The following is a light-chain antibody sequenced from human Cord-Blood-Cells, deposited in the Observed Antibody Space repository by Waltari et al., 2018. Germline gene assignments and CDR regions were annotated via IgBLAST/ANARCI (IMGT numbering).Light chain of an antibody. CDR3: CSYAGSSTFVV. J-gene: IGLJ2*01. CDR1: SRDVGSYNL. CDR2: EGS. V-gene: IGLV2-23*01. Sequence: QSALTQPASVSGSPGQSLTISCTGPSRDVGSYNLVSWYQQHPGKAPKLMIYEGSKRPSGVSNRFSGSKSGNTASLTISGLQAEDEADYYCCSYAGSSTFVVFGGGTKLTVL.